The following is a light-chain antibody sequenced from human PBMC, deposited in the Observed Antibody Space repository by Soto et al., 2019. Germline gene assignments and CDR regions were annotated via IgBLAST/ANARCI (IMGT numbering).Light chain of an antibody. J-gene: IGKJ4*01. Sequence: EIVLTQSPGTLSLSPGERATLSCRASQSVDSIYLAWYQQKPGQAPRLLIYGAFNRATGVPARFSGSGSGTDFTLTISSLEPEDFAVYYCQQRSNWPLTFGGGTKVDIK. CDR2: GAF. V-gene: IGKV3-11*01. CDR1: QSVDSIY. CDR3: QQRSNWPLT.